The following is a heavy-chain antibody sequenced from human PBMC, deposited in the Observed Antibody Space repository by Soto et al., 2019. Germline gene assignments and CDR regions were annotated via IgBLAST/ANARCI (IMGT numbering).Heavy chain of an antibody. Sequence: QVQLQESGPGLVKPSQTLSLTCTVSGGSISSGDYYWSWIRQPPGKGLEWIGYIYYSGSTYYNPSLKSRVTISVDTSKNQFSLKLSSVTAADTAVYYCARESVDIVATGWFDPWGQGTLVTVSS. CDR3: ARESVDIVATGWFDP. CDR1: GGSISSGDYY. V-gene: IGHV4-30-4*01. J-gene: IGHJ5*02. CDR2: IYYSGST. D-gene: IGHD5-12*01.